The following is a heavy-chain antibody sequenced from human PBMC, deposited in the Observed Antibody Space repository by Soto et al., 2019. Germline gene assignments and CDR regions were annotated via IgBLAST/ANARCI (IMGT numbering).Heavy chain of an antibody. CDR2: IKQDGSEK. V-gene: IGHV3-7*05. D-gene: IGHD3-10*01. CDR1: GFTFSSYW. J-gene: IGHJ3*02. Sequence: PGGSLRLSCAASGFTFSSYWMSWVRQAPGKGLEWVANIKQDGSEKYYVDSVKGRFTISRDNAENSLYLQMNSLRAEDTAVYYCARDYHGSGSYAFDMWGQGTMVIVSS. CDR3: ARDYHGSGSYAFDM.